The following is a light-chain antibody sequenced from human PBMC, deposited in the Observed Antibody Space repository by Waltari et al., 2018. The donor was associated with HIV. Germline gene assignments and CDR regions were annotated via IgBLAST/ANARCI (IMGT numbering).Light chain of an antibody. Sequence: PGQSITISCTGTSSDVGNYNLVSWYQQHPGKVPKLIIFEVSERPSGVSDRFSGSKSVNTASLTISGLQAEDEADYYCCSYAGSSPLWVFGGGTKLTVL. CDR1: SSDVGNYNL. CDR3: CSYAGSSPLWV. J-gene: IGLJ3*02. CDR2: EVS. V-gene: IGLV2-23*02.